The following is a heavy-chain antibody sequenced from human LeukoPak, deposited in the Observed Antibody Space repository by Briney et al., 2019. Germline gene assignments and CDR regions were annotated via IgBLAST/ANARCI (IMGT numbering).Heavy chain of an antibody. CDR3: ARRYCSSTSCYDVDYFDY. CDR1: GFTFSSYS. CDR2: ISSSSSTI. Sequence: GGSLRLSCAASGFTFSSYSMNWVRQAPGKGLEWVSYISSSSSTIYYADSVKGRFTISRDNAKNSLYLQMNSLRAEDTAVYYCARRYCSSTSCYDVDYFDYWGQGTLVTVSS. V-gene: IGHV3-48*01. J-gene: IGHJ4*02. D-gene: IGHD2-2*01.